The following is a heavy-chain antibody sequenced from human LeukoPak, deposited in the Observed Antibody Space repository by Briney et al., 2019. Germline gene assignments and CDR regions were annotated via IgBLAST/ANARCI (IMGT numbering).Heavy chain of an antibody. CDR2: IYYSGST. D-gene: IGHD3-10*01. CDR3: ARGRRLLRGVRDGVDY. V-gene: IGHV4-39*01. J-gene: IGHJ4*02. Sequence: SETLSLTCTVSGGSISSSSYYWGWIRQPPGKGLEWIGSIYYSGSTYYNPSLKSRITISVDTSKNQFSLKLNSVTAADTAVYYCARGRRLLRGVRDGVDYWGQGTLVTVSS. CDR1: GGSISSSSYY.